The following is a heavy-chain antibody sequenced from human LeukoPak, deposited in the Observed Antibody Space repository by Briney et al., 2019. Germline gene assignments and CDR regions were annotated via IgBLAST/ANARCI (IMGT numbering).Heavy chain of an antibody. J-gene: IGHJ4*02. Sequence: GGSLRLSCAASGFTFSDYYMSWIRQAPGKGLEWVSYISSSGSTIYYADSVKGRFTISRDNAKNSLYLQMNSLRAEDTAVYYCAREGRYYGSGSYYRTFKVAHYWGQGTLVTVSS. CDR3: AREGRYYGSGSYYRTFKVAHY. CDR2: ISSSGSTI. V-gene: IGHV3-11*01. CDR1: GFTFSDYY. D-gene: IGHD3-10*01.